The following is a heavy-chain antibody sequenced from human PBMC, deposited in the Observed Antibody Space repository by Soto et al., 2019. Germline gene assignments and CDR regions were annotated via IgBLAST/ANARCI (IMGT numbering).Heavy chain of an antibody. CDR3: ARKGVAFDY. D-gene: IGHD3-3*01. V-gene: IGHV3-48*02. CDR2: ISTTSSSI. CDR1: GFTFSSYS. J-gene: IGHJ4*02. Sequence: GGSLRLSCAASGFTFSSYSMNWVRQAPGKGLEWISYISTTSSSIYYADSVRGRFTISRDNAKNSLFLQMNSLRDEDTAVYYCARKGVAFDYWGQGALVTVS.